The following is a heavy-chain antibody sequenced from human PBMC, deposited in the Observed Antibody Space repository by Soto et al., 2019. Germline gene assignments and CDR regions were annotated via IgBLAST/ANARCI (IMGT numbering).Heavy chain of an antibody. D-gene: IGHD1-20*01. CDR3: ARDIITGTRLPFDI. J-gene: IGHJ3*02. Sequence: GGSLRLSCAASGFTFSSYSMNWVRQAPGKGLEWVSSISSSSSYIYYADSVKGRFTISRDNAKNSLYLQMNSLRAEDTVVYHCARDIITGTRLPFDIWGQGTMVTVSS. CDR1: GFTFSSYS. V-gene: IGHV3-21*01. CDR2: ISSSSSYI.